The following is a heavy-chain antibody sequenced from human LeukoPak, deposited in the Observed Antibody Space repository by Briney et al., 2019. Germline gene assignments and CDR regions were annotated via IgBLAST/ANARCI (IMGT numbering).Heavy chain of an antibody. CDR3: ARDREQWLVSWFDP. Sequence: GASVKVSCKASGYTFTSYGISWVRQAPGQGLEWMGWISAYNGNTNHAQKLQGRVTMTTDTSTSTAYMELRSLRSDDTAVYYCARDREQWLVSWFDPWGQGTLVTVSS. CDR1: GYTFTSYG. V-gene: IGHV1-18*01. J-gene: IGHJ5*02. D-gene: IGHD6-19*01. CDR2: ISAYNGNT.